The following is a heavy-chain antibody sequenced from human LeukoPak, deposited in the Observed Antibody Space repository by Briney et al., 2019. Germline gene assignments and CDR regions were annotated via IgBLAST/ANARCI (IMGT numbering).Heavy chain of an antibody. Sequence: PSETLSLTCTVSGGSVSSYFWSWIRQPPGKGLEWIGYVYYSGSTNYNPSLKSRVTISVDTSKNQFSLKLSSVTAADTAVYHCAREGDCSSTSCYYYYGMDVWGQGTTVTVSS. CDR3: AREGDCSSTSCYYYYGMDV. CDR1: GGSVSSYF. J-gene: IGHJ6*02. V-gene: IGHV4-59*02. CDR2: VYYSGST. D-gene: IGHD2-2*01.